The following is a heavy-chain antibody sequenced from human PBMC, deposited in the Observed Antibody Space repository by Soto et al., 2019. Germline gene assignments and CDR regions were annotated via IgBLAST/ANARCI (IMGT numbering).Heavy chain of an antibody. CDR1: GGSFSGYY. V-gene: IGHV4-34*01. D-gene: IGHD3-10*01. Sequence: SETLSLTCAVYGGSFSGYYWSWIRQPPGKGLEWIGEINHSGSTNYNPSLKSRVTISVDTSKNQFSLKLSSVTAADTAVYYCARARYGSGSCKLDPWGQGTLVTVS. CDR2: INHSGST. J-gene: IGHJ5*02. CDR3: ARARYGSGSCKLDP.